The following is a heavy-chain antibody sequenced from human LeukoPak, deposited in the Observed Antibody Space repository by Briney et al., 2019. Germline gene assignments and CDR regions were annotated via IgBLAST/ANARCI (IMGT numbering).Heavy chain of an antibody. CDR2: MYRGDYDT. J-gene: IGHJ4*02. Sequence: PGESLKISCKGSGYSLSTYWIGWVRQLPGKGLEWMGIMYRGDYDTRYGPSFQGQVTISADESISTVYLQWRSLKASDTAMYYCARRTGEWNLLDYWGQGTLVTVSS. CDR3: ARRTGEWNLLDY. D-gene: IGHD1-26*01. V-gene: IGHV5-51*01. CDR1: GYSLSTYW.